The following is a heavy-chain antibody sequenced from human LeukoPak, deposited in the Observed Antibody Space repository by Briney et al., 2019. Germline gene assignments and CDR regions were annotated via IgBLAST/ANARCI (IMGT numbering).Heavy chain of an antibody. D-gene: IGHD6-13*01. CDR2: IYYSGST. J-gene: IGHJ4*02. V-gene: IGHV4-59*01. CDR1: GGSFSGYY. Sequence: SETLSLTCAVYGGSFSGYYWSWIRQPPGKGLEWIGYIYYSGSTNYNPSLKSRVTISVDTSKNQFSLKLSSVTAADTAVYYCARIDRIAAAFDYWGQGTLVTVSS. CDR3: ARIDRIAAAFDY.